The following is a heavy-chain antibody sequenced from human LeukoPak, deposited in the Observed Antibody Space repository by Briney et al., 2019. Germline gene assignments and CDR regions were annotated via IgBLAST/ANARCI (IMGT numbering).Heavy chain of an antibody. CDR1: GYTFTGYY. V-gene: IGHV1-46*03. Sequence: GASVKVSCKASGYTFTGYYMHWVRQAPGQGLEWMGIIYPSGGSTSYAQKFQGRVTMTRDTSTSTVYMELSSLRSEDTAVYYCARKYCSSTSCYYNWFDPWGQGTLVTVPS. CDR2: IYPSGGST. J-gene: IGHJ5*02. CDR3: ARKYCSSTSCYYNWFDP. D-gene: IGHD2-2*01.